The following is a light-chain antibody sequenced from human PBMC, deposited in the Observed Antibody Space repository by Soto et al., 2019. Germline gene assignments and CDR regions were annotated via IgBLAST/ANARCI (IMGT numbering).Light chain of an antibody. Sequence: DIQMTQSPSTLSASVGDRVTITCRASQSISSWLAWYQQKPGKAPKLLIYDASSLESGVPSRFSGSGSGTESTLTISSLQPDDFATYYCQQYNSYPETFGQGTKVDI. CDR1: QSISSW. V-gene: IGKV1-5*01. CDR2: DAS. J-gene: IGKJ1*01. CDR3: QQYNSYPET.